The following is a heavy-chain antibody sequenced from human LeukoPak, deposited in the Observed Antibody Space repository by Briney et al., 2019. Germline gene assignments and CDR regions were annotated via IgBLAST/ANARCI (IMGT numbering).Heavy chain of an antibody. CDR1: GFSLTPYW. D-gene: IGHD5-24*01. V-gene: IGHV5-51*01. J-gene: IGHJ4*02. CDR3: ARRGIERVSLDY. CDR2: TYPGDSDT. Sequence: GESLDIPLKGPGFSLTPYWVAWVPQSPGKGPEWLGSTYPGDSDTRHSPSFQGQLTISADKSIITAYLQWSSLKTSDTAMYYCARRGIERVSLDYWGQGTLVTVSS.